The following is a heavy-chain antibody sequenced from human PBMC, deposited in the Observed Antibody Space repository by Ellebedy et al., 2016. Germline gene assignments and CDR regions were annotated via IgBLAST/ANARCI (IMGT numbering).Heavy chain of an antibody. J-gene: IGHJ6*03. V-gene: IGHV4-61*01. CDR2: IYYSGST. CDR3: ARVVPAYMDV. CDR1: GGSVSSGSYY. D-gene: IGHD2-2*01. Sequence: SETLSLXCTVSGGSVSSGSYYWSWIRQPPGKGLEWIGYIYYSGSTNYNPSLKSRVTISVDTSKNQFSLKLSSVTAADTAVYYCARVVPAYMDVWGKGTTVTVSS.